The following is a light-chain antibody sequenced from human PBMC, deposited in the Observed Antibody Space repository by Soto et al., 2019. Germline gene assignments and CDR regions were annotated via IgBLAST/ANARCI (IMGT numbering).Light chain of an antibody. CDR3: SSYTITSAYWV. Sequence: QSALTQPASVSGSPGQSITISCTGTSSDIGDYKYVSWYQQHPGNPPKLIIYDVSDRPSGVSNRFSGSKSGNTASLTIPGLQAEDEANYYCSSYTITSAYWVFGGGTKLTVL. CDR2: DVS. V-gene: IGLV2-14*03. CDR1: SSDIGDYKY. J-gene: IGLJ3*02.